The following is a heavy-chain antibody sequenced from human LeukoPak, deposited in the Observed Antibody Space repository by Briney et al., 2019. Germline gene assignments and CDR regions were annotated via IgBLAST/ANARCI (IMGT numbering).Heavy chain of an antibody. D-gene: IGHD3-10*01. J-gene: IGHJ6*03. CDR2: IRQDESER. CDR3: ARLSAYYYGSYFYYYMDV. Sequence: GGPLRLSCEGSGFSFSSYWMTWVRHLLGKGPEWVANIRQDESERYFADSVKGRFTISRDNAKKSVYLHMSSLRAEDTALYYCARLSAYYYGSYFYYYMDVWDKGTTVTVSS. CDR1: GFSFSSYW. V-gene: IGHV3-7*01.